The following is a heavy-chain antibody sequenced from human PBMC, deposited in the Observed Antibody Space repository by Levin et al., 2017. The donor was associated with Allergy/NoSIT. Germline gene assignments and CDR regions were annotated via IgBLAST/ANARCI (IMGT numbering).Heavy chain of an antibody. CDR3: ARIPPTDGTSYFDY. V-gene: IGHV3-11*03. CDR1: GFTFSDYY. Sequence: GGSLRLSCAASGFTFSDYYMSWIRQTPGKGLEWVSYISSSSSTTNYGDSVKGRFTISRDNARNSLYLQMNSLRAEDTAVYYCARIPPTDGTSYFDYWGQGTLVTVSS. J-gene: IGHJ4*02. D-gene: IGHD2-8*01. CDR2: ISSSSSTT.